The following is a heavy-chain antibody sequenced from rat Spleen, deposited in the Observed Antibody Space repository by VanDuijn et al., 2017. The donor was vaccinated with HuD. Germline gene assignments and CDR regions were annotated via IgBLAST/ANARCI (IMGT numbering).Heavy chain of an antibody. CDR3: ARGDNNYGWFAY. D-gene: IGHD1-10*01. CDR2: IIYDGSSA. V-gene: IGHV5-17*01. Sequence: EVQLVESGGGLVQPGRSLKLSCAASGFTFSGYAMAWVRQAPKKGLEWVATIIYDGSSAYYRDSVKGRFTFSRDNAKSTLYLQMDSLRSEDTATYYCARGDNNYGWFAYWGQGTLVTVSS. CDR1: GFTFSGYA. J-gene: IGHJ3*01.